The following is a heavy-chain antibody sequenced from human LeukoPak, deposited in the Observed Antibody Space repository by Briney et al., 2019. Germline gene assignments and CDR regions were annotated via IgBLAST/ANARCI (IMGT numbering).Heavy chain of an antibody. CDR3: ARVGTTGYNYYYYMDV. D-gene: IGHD2/OR15-2a*01. V-gene: IGHV3-23*01. J-gene: IGHJ6*03. CDR1: GFTFSTYA. CDR2: ITDSGTNT. Sequence: PGGSLRLSCAASGFTFSTYAMSWVRQAPGKGLEWVSTITDSGTNTYYVDSVKGRFTISRDISKNTLYLQMNSLRAEDTALYYCARVGTTGYNYYYYMDVWGKGTTVTVSS.